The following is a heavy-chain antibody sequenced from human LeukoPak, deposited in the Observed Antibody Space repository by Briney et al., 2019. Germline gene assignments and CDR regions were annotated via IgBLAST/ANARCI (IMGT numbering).Heavy chain of an antibody. CDR3: AGPGAGDLDY. Sequence: SETLSLTCAVYGGSFGVYYWSWIRQPPGKGLEWIGEINHSGSTNYNPSLKSRVTISVDTSKNHFSLKLSSVTAADTAVHYCAGPGAGDLDYWGQGTLVTVSS. V-gene: IGHV4-34*01. D-gene: IGHD3-10*01. CDR1: GGSFGVYY. CDR2: INHSGST. J-gene: IGHJ4*02.